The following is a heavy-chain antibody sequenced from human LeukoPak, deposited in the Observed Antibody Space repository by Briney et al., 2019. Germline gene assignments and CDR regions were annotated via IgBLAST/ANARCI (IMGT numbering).Heavy chain of an antibody. J-gene: IGHJ4*02. CDR3: ARPPGVGATSFDY. D-gene: IGHD1-26*01. V-gene: IGHV5-51*01. Sequence: GESLKISCKGSGYSFSNYWIAWVRRMPGKGLEWMGIIFPADSDTRFSPSLQGQVTISVDKSINTAYLQWSSLKASDSAMYYCARPPGVGATSFDYWGQGTLVTVSS. CDR2: IFPADSDT. CDR1: GYSFSNYW.